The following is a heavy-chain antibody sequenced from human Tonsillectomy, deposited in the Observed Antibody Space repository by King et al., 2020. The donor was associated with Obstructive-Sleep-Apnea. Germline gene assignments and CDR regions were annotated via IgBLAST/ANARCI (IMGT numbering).Heavy chain of an antibody. CDR1: GFNFGNHG. V-gene: IGHV3-23*04. D-gene: IGHD2-21*01. CDR3: AKIGRIANWYFDV. Sequence: QLVQSGGGLAQPGGSLRHSCAASGFNFGNHGMSWVRQAPGRGLEWVSSISSGGDQTFYTDSVKGRFTISRDNSMNTLYLQPNSLRAEDTAIYYCAKIGRIANWYFDVWGRGTLVTVSS. CDR2: ISSGGDQT. J-gene: IGHJ2*01.